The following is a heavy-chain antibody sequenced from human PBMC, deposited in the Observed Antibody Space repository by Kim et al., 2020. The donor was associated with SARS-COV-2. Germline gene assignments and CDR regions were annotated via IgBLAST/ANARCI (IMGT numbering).Heavy chain of an antibody. J-gene: IGHJ4*02. CDR2: ISYDGSNK. D-gene: IGHD6-19*01. V-gene: IGHV3-30*18. CDR1: GFTFSSYG. CDR3: AKDGEQWLARGLFDY. Sequence: GGSLRLSCAASGFTFSSYGMHWVRQAPGKGLEWVAVISYDGSNKYYADSVKGRFTISRDNSKNTLYLQMNSLRAEDTAVYYCAKDGEQWLARGLFDYWGQGTLVTVSS.